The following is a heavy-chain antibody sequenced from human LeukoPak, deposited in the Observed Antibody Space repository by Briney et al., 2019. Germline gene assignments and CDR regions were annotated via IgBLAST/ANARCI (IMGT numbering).Heavy chain of an antibody. CDR3: ARLAWTYGDHFDY. J-gene: IGHJ4*02. D-gene: IGHD4-17*01. Sequence: KPSETLSLTCAVYGGSFSGYYWSWIRQPPGKGLEWIGEINHSGSTNYNPSLKSRVTISVDTSKNQFSLKLSSVTAADTAVYYCARLAWTYGDHFDYWGQGTLVTVSS. CDR2: INHSGST. CDR1: GGSFSGYY. V-gene: IGHV4-34*01.